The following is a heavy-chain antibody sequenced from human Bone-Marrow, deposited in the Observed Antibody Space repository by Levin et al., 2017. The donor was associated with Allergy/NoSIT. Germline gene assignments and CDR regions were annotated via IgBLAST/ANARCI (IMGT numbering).Heavy chain of an antibody. CDR3: ARDYDYSLDY. CDR2: IYYSGTT. V-gene: IGHV4-30-4*01. J-gene: IGHJ4*02. CDR1: GGSVSSADHH. D-gene: IGHD4-11*01. Sequence: PSETLSLTCTVSGGSVSSADHHWNWFRQPLGKGLEWIGYIYYSGTTYYSPSPSLRSRVTISIDTSKNLFSLKLISVTAADTAVYFCARDYDYSLDYWGQGSLVTVSS.